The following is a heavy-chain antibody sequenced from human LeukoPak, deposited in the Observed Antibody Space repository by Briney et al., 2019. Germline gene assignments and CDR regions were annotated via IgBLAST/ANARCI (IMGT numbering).Heavy chain of an antibody. CDR1: GYTFTSNN. CDR3: ARDNSGWSVDY. CDR2: INPSGGST. Sequence: ASVKVSCKASGYTFTSNNMHWVRQAPGQGLEWLGIINPSGGSTSYAQKFQGRVTMTRDMSTSTVYMELSSLTSEDTAVYYCARDNSGWSVDYWGQGTLVSVSS. D-gene: IGHD6-19*01. J-gene: IGHJ4*02. V-gene: IGHV1-46*01.